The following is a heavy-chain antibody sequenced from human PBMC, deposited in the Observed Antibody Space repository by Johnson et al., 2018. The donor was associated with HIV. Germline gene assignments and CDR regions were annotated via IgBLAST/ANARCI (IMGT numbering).Heavy chain of an antibody. CDR3: ARDRKWVGARSGDAFDI. CDR2: INSDGSST. J-gene: IGHJ3*02. Sequence: VQLVESGGGLVQRGGSLRLSCAASGFTFSRYWMNWVRQAPGKGLVWVSRINSDGSSTICADSVTGRFTISRDNAKNTLYLQMNSLRAEDTAVFYCARDRKWVGARSGDAFDIWGQGTMVTVSS. CDR1: GFTFSRYW. D-gene: IGHD2-15*01. V-gene: IGHV3-74*01.